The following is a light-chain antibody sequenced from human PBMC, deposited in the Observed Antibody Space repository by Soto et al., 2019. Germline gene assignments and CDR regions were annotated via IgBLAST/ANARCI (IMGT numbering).Light chain of an antibody. V-gene: IGKV1-5*03. CDR2: KAS. J-gene: IGKJ1*01. CDR3: QHYNSYPEA. Sequence: DIQMTQSPSSLSASVEDRFIITCRASQSISNHLNWYQQKPGKAPKLLIYKASTLKSGVPSRFSGSGSGTEFTLTISSLQPDDFATYYCQHYNSYPEAFGQGTKVDI. CDR1: QSISNH.